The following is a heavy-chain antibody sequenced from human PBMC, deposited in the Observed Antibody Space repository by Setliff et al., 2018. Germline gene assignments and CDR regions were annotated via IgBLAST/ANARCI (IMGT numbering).Heavy chain of an antibody. CDR2: IYTGGST. V-gene: IGHV4-59*08. CDR1: GVSVSRHY. J-gene: IGHJ4*02. D-gene: IGHD3-3*01. CDR3: ARHFRSSKVQFLEYLSDYYFDS. Sequence: SETLSLTCIVSGVSVSRHYWSWIRQPPGKTLEWIGYIYTGGSTTYNPSLKSRVTLSLDTSKNQVSLRLSSVTAADTAVYYCARHFRSSKVQFLEYLSDYYFDSWGQGTLVTVSS.